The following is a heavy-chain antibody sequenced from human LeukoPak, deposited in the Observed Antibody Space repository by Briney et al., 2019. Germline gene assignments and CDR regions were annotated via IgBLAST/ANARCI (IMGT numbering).Heavy chain of an antibody. CDR2: ISGSGGST. CDR1: GLTFSSYA. J-gene: IGHJ4*02. D-gene: IGHD7-27*01. Sequence: PGGSLRLSCAASGLTFSSYAMSWVRQAPGKGLEWVSAISGSGGSTYYADSVKGRFTISRDNSKNTLYLQMNSLRAEDTAVYYSAKDNWGSPDYWGQGTLVTVSS. V-gene: IGHV3-23*01. CDR3: AKDNWGSPDY.